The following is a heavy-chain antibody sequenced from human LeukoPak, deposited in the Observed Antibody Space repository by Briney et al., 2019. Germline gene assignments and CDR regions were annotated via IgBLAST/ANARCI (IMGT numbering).Heavy chain of an antibody. J-gene: IGHJ4*02. Sequence: SQTLSLTCALSGDSVSSNSAAWTWIRQSPSRGLEWLGRTYYRSKWYNDYAVSVKSRITINPDTSKNQFSLQLNSVTPEDTAVYYCARARDYASGRSFHYWGQGTLVTVSS. CDR2: TYYRSKWYN. D-gene: IGHD3-10*01. V-gene: IGHV6-1*01. CDR3: ARARDYASGRSFHY. CDR1: GDSVSSNSAA.